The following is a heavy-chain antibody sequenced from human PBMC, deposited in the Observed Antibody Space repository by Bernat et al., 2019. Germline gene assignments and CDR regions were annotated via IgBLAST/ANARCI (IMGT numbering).Heavy chain of an antibody. D-gene: IGHD3-22*01. CDR1: GYTFTSYA. CDR2: SNAGNGNT. CDR3: ARGDSSGQDAFDI. V-gene: IGHV1-3*01. J-gene: IGHJ3*02. Sequence: QVQLVQSGAEVKKPGASVKVSCKASGYTFTSYAMHWVRQVPGQRLEWMGWSNAGNGNTKYSQKFKGRVSMTRDTAASVAYMELGSLRSEDTAVYYCARGDSSGQDAFDICGRGTMVPVPS.